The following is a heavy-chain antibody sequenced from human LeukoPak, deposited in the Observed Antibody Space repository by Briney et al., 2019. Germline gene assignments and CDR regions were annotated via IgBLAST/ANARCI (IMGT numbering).Heavy chain of an antibody. CDR2: IRYDGSNK. V-gene: IGHV3-30*02. CDR1: GFTFSSYG. J-gene: IGHJ4*02. D-gene: IGHD4-17*01. Sequence: PGGSLRLSCAASGFTFSSYGMHWVRQAPGKGLEWVAFIRYDGSNKYYADSVKGRFTISRDNSKNTLYLQMNSLRAEDTAVYYCAKSYGDYVMSWYYFDYWGQGTLVTVSS. CDR3: AKSYGDYVMSWYYFDY.